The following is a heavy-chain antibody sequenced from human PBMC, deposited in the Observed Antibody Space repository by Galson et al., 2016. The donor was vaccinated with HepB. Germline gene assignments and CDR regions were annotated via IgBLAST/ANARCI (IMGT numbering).Heavy chain of an antibody. D-gene: IGHD1-26*01. J-gene: IGHJ4*02. Sequence: SLRLSCAASGFTFSGYGMHWVRQAPGKGLECVAVISYDGSNEYYADSVKGRFTISRDNSKNTLYLHMNSLRAEDTAVYYCARDRRGGSNTLGYWGQGTLGTVSS. CDR2: ISYDGSNE. CDR1: GFTFSGYG. V-gene: IGHV3-30*03. CDR3: ARDRRGGSNTLGY.